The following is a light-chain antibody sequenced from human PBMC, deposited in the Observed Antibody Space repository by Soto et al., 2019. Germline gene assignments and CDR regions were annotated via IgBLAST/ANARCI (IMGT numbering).Light chain of an antibody. J-gene: IGKJ1*01. CDR2: AAS. CDR3: QQSYSSPPT. Sequence: DIQMTQSPSSPSASVEDRVLISLRASQSISNHLNWYQQKPGKAPKLLIFAASSLQSGVPSRFSGSRSGPDFTLTISSLQPEDFATYYCQQSYSSPPTFGQGTRWIS. CDR1: QSISNH. V-gene: IGKV1-39*01.